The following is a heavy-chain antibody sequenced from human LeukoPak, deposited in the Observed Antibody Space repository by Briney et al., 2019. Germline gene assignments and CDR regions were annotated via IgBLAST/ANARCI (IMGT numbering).Heavy chain of an antibody. D-gene: IGHD6-25*01. Sequence: GGSLRLSCAASGFTFSSYAMSWVRQASGEGLEWVSGISAGGDTTYTADSVRGRFTISRDNSNNTLYLQMNTLTAEDTAVYYCAAISYSGTWPVGYWGQGILVTVTA. J-gene: IGHJ4*02. V-gene: IGHV3-23*01. CDR1: GFTFSSYA. CDR3: AAISYSGTWPVGY. CDR2: ISAGGDTT.